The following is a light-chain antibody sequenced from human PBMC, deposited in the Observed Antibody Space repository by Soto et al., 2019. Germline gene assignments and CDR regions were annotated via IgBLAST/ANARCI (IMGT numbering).Light chain of an antibody. CDR3: QSYDDSLSVHYV. V-gene: IGLV1-40*01. Sequence: QSVLTQPPSVSGAPGQRGTISCTGSIANIGATYDVQWYQQLPGTSPKLLIHGNTNRPSGVPDRFSGSKSGTSASLAITGLQADDEADYYCQSYDDSLSVHYVFGTGNKVTVL. CDR2: GNT. CDR1: IANIGATYD. J-gene: IGLJ1*01.